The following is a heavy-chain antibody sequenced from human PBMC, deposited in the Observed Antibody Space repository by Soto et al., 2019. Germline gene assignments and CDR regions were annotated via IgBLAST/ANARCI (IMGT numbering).Heavy chain of an antibody. CDR2: IIPIFGTA. CDR3: AREYLPYCGGDCYSEGWFDP. CDR1: GGTFSSYR. V-gene: IGHV1-69*13. J-gene: IGHJ5*02. D-gene: IGHD2-21*02. Sequence: SVKVSCKASGGTFSSYRINWVRQAPGQGLEWMGGIIPIFGTANYAQKFQGRVTITADESTSTAYMELSSLRSEDTAVYYCAREYLPYCGGDCYSEGWFDPWGQGTLVTVSS.